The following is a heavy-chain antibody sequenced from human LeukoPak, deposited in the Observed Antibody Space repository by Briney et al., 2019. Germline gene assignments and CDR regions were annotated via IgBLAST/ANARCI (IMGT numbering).Heavy chain of an antibody. CDR1: GGSISSGGYY. CDR3: AREANGGSYFSNYFDH. Sequence: SETLSLTCTVSGGSISSGGYYWSWIRQHPGKGLEWIGYIYYSGSTYYNPSLKSRVTISVDTSKNQFSLKLSSVTAADTAVYYCAREANGGSYFSNYFDHWGQGTLVTVSS. CDR2: IYYSGST. D-gene: IGHD1-26*01. V-gene: IGHV4-31*03. J-gene: IGHJ4*02.